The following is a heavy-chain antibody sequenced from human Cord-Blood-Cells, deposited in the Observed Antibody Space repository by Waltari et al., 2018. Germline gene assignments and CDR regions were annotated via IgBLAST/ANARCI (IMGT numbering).Heavy chain of an antibody. CDR3: ASITHYYDSSGYYEYFQH. Sequence: QVHLQQWGAGLLKPSETLSLTCAVYGGSFSGYYWSWIRQPSGKGLEWIGEINHSGSTNYNPSLKSRVTISVDTSKNQFSLKLSSVTAADTAVYYCASITHYYDSSGYYEYFQHWGQGTLVTVSS. D-gene: IGHD3-22*01. J-gene: IGHJ1*01. CDR2: INHSGST. CDR1: GGSFSGYY. V-gene: IGHV4-34*01.